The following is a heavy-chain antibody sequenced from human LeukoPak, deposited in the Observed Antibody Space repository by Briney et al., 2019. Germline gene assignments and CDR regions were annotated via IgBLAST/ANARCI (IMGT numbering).Heavy chain of an antibody. D-gene: IGHD3-9*01. Sequence: GASVKLSCKASGYTFTSSDVNWGPQATRQRLECVGWMNPNSGNTGHAQNFQGRVAITRTTSIRTAYIDLSSLRSEDTAVYYCARGSSYYDILTGYGDYWGQGTLVTVSS. CDR3: ARGSSYYDILTGYGDY. V-gene: IGHV1-8*03. J-gene: IGHJ4*02. CDR2: MNPNSGNT. CDR1: GYTFTSSD.